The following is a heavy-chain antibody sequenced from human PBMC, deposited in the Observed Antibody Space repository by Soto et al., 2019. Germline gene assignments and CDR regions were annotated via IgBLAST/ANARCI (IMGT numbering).Heavy chain of an antibody. CDR1: GGSISSYY. V-gene: IGHV4-59*01. Sequence: SETLSLTCTVSGGSISSYYWSWIRQPPGKGLEWIGYIYYSGSTNYNPSLKSRVTISVDTSKNQFSLKLSSVTAADTAVYYCAREGSSGSYLRFDYWGQGTLVTVS. D-gene: IGHD1-26*01. CDR2: IYYSGST. CDR3: AREGSSGSYLRFDY. J-gene: IGHJ4*02.